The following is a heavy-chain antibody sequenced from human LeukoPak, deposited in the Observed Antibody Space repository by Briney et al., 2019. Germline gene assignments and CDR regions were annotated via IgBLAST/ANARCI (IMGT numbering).Heavy chain of an antibody. J-gene: IGHJ3*02. Sequence: PGGSLRLSCAASGFTFSSYGMSWVRQAPGKGLEWVSAISGSGGSTYYADSVKGRFTISRDNSKNTLYLQMNSLRAEDTAVYYCAKDLGYCSSTSCYDAFDIWGQGTMVTVSS. V-gene: IGHV3-23*01. CDR2: ISGSGGST. CDR3: AKDLGYCSSTSCYDAFDI. CDR1: GFTFSSYG. D-gene: IGHD2-2*01.